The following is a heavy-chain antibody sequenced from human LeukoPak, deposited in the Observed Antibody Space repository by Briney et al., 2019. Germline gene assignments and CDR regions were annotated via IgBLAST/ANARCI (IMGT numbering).Heavy chain of an antibody. CDR1: GGSISSYY. Sequence: SETLSPTCTVSGGSISSYYWSWIRQPPGKGLEWIGYIYYSGSTNYNPSLKSRVTISVDTSKNQFSLKLSSVTAADTAVYYCAILRGVPRWGQGTLVTVSS. J-gene: IGHJ4*02. D-gene: IGHD3-10*01. V-gene: IGHV4-59*01. CDR3: AILRGVPR. CDR2: IYYSGST.